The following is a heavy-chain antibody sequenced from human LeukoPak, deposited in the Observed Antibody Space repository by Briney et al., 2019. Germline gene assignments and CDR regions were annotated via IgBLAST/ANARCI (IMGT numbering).Heavy chain of an antibody. CDR1: GASISSYY. Sequence: PSETLSLTCTVSGASISSYYWSWIRQPPGKGLEYIGYIYYSGYTTYNPSLKSRGTISLDTSRNKFSLKLSSVTAEDTAVFYCARGQVYFDYWGQGALVTVSS. V-gene: IGHV4-59*01. CDR2: IYYSGYT. CDR3: ARGQVYFDY. J-gene: IGHJ4*02.